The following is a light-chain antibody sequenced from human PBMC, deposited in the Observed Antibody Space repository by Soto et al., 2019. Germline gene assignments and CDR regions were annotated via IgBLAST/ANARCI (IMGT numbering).Light chain of an antibody. CDR3: QQYNSYSPLYS. Sequence: DIQMTQSPPTLSASVGERVTITCRASQSISKWLAWYQQKPGKAPKLLIYKASSLESGVPSRFSGSGSGTVFTLTITSLQPEDFATDYCQQYNSYSPLYSFGQGTKLEIK. CDR1: QSISKW. V-gene: IGKV1-5*03. CDR2: KAS. J-gene: IGKJ2*03.